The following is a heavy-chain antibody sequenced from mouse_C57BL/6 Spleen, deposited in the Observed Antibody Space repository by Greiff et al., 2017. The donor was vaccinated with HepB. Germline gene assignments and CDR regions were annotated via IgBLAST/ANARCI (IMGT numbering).Heavy chain of an antibody. CDR2: INPNNGGT. CDR3: ARGIYDYDGGSYYAMDY. J-gene: IGHJ4*01. D-gene: IGHD2-4*01. CDR1: GYTFTDYN. V-gene: IGHV1-22*01. Sequence: EVQLQQSGPELVKPGASVKMSCKASGYTFTDYNMHWVKQSHGKSLEWIGYINPNNGGTSYNQKFKGKATLTVNKSSSTAYMELRSLTSEDSAVYYCARGIYDYDGGSYYAMDYWGQGTSVTVSS.